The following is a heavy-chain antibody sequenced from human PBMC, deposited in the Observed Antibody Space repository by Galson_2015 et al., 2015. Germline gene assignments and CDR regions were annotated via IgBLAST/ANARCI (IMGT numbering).Heavy chain of an antibody. Sequence: SLRLSCAASGFTFSNYGMSWVRQAPGKGLEWVSGISGSGDSTNYADSVKGRFTISRDNSKNTVYLQMDGLRAEDTAVYYCAKESRYIVVVITSTKYFDYWGQGTLVTVSS. CDR2: ISGSGDST. CDR3: AKESRYIVVVITSTKYFDY. CDR1: GFTFSNYG. V-gene: IGHV3-23*01. J-gene: IGHJ4*02. D-gene: IGHD2-15*01.